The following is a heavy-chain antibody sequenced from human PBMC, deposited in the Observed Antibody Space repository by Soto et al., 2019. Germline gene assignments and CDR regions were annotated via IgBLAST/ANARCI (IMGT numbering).Heavy chain of an antibody. V-gene: IGHV1-18*01. D-gene: IGHD2-8*01. CDR1: GFTFSNYG. Sequence: ASVKVSCKASGFTFSNYGLNWVRQAPGQGLEWMGWVSANNGHTNYAQNLQGRVSMTTDTSTSTAYMELRGLTFDDTAVYYCARDIESVTAKHFCYYYAMGVWGQGTTVAVSS. CDR3: ARDIESVTAKHFCYYYAMGV. J-gene: IGHJ6*02. CDR2: VSANNGHT.